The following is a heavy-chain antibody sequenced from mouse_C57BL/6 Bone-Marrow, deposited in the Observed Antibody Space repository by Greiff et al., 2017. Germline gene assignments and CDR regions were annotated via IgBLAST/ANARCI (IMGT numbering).Heavy chain of an antibody. CDR1: GFNIKDDY. CDR2: IDPENGDT. V-gene: IGHV14-4*01. Sequence: EVKLQQPGAELVRPGASVKLSCTASGFNIKDDYMNWVKQRPEQGLEWIGWIDPENGDTEYASKFQGKATITADTSSNTAYLQLSSLTSEDTAVDYCTTGGYYAMDYWGQGTSVTVSS. CDR3: TTGGYYAMDY. J-gene: IGHJ4*01.